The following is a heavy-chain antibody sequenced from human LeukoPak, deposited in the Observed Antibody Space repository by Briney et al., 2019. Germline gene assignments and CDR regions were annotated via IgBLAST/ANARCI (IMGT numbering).Heavy chain of an antibody. J-gene: IGHJ3*02. D-gene: IGHD3-22*01. CDR3: AVLGDYYDSSGYYPPGGDAFDT. Sequence: GRSLRLSCAASGFTFDDYAMHWVRQAPGKGLEWVSGISWNSGSIGYADSVKGRFTISRDNAKNSLYLQMNSLRAEDTALYYCAVLGDYYDSSGYYPPGGDAFDTWGQGTMVTVSS. CDR1: GFTFDDYA. CDR2: ISWNSGSI. V-gene: IGHV3-9*01.